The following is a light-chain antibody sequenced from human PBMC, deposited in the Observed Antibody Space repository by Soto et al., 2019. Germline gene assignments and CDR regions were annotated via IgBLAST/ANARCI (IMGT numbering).Light chain of an antibody. Sequence: QSALTQPASVSGAPGQSITISCTGTSSDVGGYNYVSWYHQHPGKAPKLMIYDVSNRPSGVSNRFSGSQSGNTASLTISGLQAEDEDDYLCISYTRSSTLPYVFGTGTKVTVL. CDR1: SSDVGGYNY. V-gene: IGLV2-14*01. J-gene: IGLJ1*01. CDR3: ISYTRSSTLPYV. CDR2: DVS.